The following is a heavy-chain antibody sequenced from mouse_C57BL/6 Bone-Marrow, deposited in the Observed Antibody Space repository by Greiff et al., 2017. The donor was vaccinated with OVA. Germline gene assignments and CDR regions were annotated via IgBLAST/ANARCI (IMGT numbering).Heavy chain of an antibody. Sequence: QVQLQQSGAELVRPGALVKLSCKASGYTFPDHYINWVKQRPGQGLEWIARIYPGSGNTYYNEKVKGKATLTVEKSSSTAYMQLSSLTSEDSAVYFCAREAQATLYAMDYWGQGTSVTVSS. V-gene: IGHV1-76*01. D-gene: IGHD3-2*02. CDR3: AREAQATLYAMDY. CDR1: GYTFPDHY. J-gene: IGHJ4*01. CDR2: IYPGSGNT.